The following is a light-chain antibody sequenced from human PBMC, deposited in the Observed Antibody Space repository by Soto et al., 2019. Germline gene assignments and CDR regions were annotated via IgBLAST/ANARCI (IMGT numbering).Light chain of an antibody. CDR1: QRVYSSY. CDR3: QQYASSPWT. CDR2: DAS. Sequence: IMLTQSPGTLSLSPGERVTLSCRASQRVYSSYLAWYQQRPGQAPRLLFYDASIRATGIPDRFSGSGSGTDFSLTTSRLEPEVFAVYYCQQYASSPWTFGQGTKVEIK. V-gene: IGKV3-20*01. J-gene: IGKJ1*01.